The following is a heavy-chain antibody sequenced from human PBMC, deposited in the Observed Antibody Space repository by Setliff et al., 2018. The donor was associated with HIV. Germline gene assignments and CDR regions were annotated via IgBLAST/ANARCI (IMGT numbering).Heavy chain of an antibody. D-gene: IGHD3-10*01. CDR2: ISWNSGSI. CDR1: GFTFSDHA. J-gene: IGHJ4*02. V-gene: IGHV3-9*01. Sequence: PGGSLRLSCAASGFTFSDHAMHWVRQAPGKGLEWVSGISWNSGSIGYADSVKGRFTISRDNAKNSLYLQMNSLRAEDTAVYFCAKDTYYYGSGIYWPHYLDYWGQGTLVTVSS. CDR3: AKDTYYYGSGIYWPHYLDY.